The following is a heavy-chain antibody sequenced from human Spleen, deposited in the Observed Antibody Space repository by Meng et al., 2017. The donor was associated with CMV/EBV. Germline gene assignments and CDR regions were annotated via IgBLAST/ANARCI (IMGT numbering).Heavy chain of an antibody. Sequence: SETLSLTCTVSGYSISSGYYWGWIRQPPGKGLEWIGNFYHSGTAYYNPSLKSRVTMSVDKSKNQFSLRLSSVTAADTAVYYCARANPLGTGDPDYWGQGTLVTVSS. J-gene: IGHJ4*02. D-gene: IGHD7-27*01. CDR3: ARANPLGTGDPDY. CDR2: FYHSGTA. V-gene: IGHV4-38-2*02. CDR1: GYSISSGYY.